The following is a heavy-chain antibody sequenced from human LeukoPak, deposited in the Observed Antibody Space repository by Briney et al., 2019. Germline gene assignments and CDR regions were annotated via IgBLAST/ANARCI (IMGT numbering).Heavy chain of an antibody. J-gene: IGHJ5*02. CDR2: ISGSGGST. Sequence: PGGSLRLSCAASGFTFSSYAMSWVRQAPGKGLEWVSAISGSGGSTYYADSVKGRFTISRDNSKNTLYLQMNSLRAEDTAVYYCAKDRIVVVPAASAWFDPWGQGTLVTVSS. CDR3: AKDRIVVVPAASAWFDP. CDR1: GFTFSSYA. D-gene: IGHD2-2*01. V-gene: IGHV3-23*01.